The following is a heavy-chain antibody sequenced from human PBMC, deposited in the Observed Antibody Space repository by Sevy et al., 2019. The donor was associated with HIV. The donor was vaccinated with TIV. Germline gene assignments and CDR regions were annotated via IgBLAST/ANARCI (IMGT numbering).Heavy chain of an antibody. CDR3: ARVRYTYGNFFFDY. Sequence: GGSLRLSCTASGFTFSDYYMSWIRQAPGKGLEWISYISSRDYFIYYADSVKGRFTISRDNAKNSMFLHMSSLRAEDTALYYCARVRYTYGNFFFDYWGQETLVTVSS. CDR2: ISSRDYFI. D-gene: IGHD5-18*01. V-gene: IGHV3-11*01. CDR1: GFTFSDYY. J-gene: IGHJ4*02.